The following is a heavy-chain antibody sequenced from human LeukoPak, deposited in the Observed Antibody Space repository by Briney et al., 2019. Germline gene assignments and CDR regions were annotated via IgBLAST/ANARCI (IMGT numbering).Heavy chain of an antibody. Sequence: GGSLRLSCAASGFTFSRYDMHWVRLATGKGLEWVSGIGTAGDTYSPGSVKGRFTISRENANNSLYLQMNSLRAGDTAVYYCGRGLDYSYGTDVWGQGTTVTVSS. V-gene: IGHV3-13*01. J-gene: IGHJ6*02. CDR3: GRGLDYSYGTDV. CDR1: GFTFSRYD. CDR2: IGTAGDT.